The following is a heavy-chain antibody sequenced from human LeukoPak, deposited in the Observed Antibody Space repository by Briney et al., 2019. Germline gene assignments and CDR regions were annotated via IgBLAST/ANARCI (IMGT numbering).Heavy chain of an antibody. V-gene: IGHV3-66*01. J-gene: IGHJ4*02. CDR3: AREVYSSTWFDL. CDR1: GFTFSSYA. D-gene: IGHD6-13*01. CDR2: IYAGGNT. Sequence: GGSLRLSCAASGFTFSSYAMSWVRQAPGKGLEWVSVIYAGGNTYYADSVKERFTISRDNSRNTLYLQMNSLRGDDTAVYYCAREVYSSTWFDLWGQGTLVTASS.